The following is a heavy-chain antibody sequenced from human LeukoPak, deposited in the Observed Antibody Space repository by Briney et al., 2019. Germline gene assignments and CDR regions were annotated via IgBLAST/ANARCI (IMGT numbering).Heavy chain of an antibody. Sequence: GESLKFSCQGSEYSFSSYWIGWVRQLPGKGLEWMGITYPGDSDTRYSPSFQGHVTIPADKSISSAYLQWSSLMASDTAMYYCARTWVGTPPYYYYGMDVWGQGTTVTVSS. CDR3: ARTWVGTPPYYYYGMDV. CDR1: EYSFSSYW. D-gene: IGHD4-23*01. V-gene: IGHV5-51*01. J-gene: IGHJ6*02. CDR2: TYPGDSDT.